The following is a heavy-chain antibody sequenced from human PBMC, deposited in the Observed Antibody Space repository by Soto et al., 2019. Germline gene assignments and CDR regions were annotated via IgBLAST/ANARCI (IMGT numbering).Heavy chain of an antibody. CDR2: IIPIFGTA. J-gene: IGHJ4*02. CDR1: GGTFSNYA. D-gene: IGHD5-12*01. Sequence: GFPVKVSCKPCGGTFSNYAINWVRRAPGQGLEWMGGIIPIFGTANYAQKFQGRVTITTDESTHTAYLDLRRLGSEDTAVYYSVRPLEKATIARSYLVDWGGGTLVTVS. V-gene: IGHV1-69*05. CDR3: VRPLEKATIARSYLVD.